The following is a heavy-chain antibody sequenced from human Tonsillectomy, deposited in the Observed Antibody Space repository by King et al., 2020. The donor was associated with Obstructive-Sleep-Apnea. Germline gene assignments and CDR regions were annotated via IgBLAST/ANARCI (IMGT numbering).Heavy chain of an antibody. CDR3: ARLTIFGRGMDV. Sequence: VQLVESGGGLVQPGGSLRLSCAASGFTFSGYAMNWVRQAPGKGLEYVSAISSNGDSTSYANSVKVRFTISRDNSKNTLFLQMGSLRAEDMAVYYCARLTIFGRGMDVWGQGTTVTVSS. CDR2: ISSNGDST. V-gene: IGHV3-64*01. CDR1: GFTFSGYA. D-gene: IGHD3-3*01. J-gene: IGHJ6*02.